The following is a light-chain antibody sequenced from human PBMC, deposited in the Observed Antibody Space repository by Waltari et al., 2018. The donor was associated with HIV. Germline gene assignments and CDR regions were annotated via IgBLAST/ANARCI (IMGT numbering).Light chain of an antibody. CDR2: ANS. CDR1: FSTNGAGSD. Sequence: QSVLTQPPSVSGAPWQRVTIPSTARFSTNGAGSDVHWYQQLPGAAPKPLIFANSNRPSGVPDRFSGSKSVTSASLAITGLRAEDEADYYCQSYDSSLSGSVFGTGTKVTVL. CDR3: QSYDSSLSGSV. V-gene: IGLV1-40*01. J-gene: IGLJ1*01.